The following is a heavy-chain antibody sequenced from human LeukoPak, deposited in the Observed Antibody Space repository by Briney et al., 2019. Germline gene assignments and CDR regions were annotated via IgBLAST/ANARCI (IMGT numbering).Heavy chain of an antibody. J-gene: IGHJ4*02. D-gene: IGHD6-13*01. V-gene: IGHV4-4*07. CDR3: AREAAAGTFYFDY. Sequence: GRIYASGTTNYNPSLNSRVTMSVDTSKNQFSLKLTSVTAADTAVYYCAREAAAGTFYFDYWGQGTLVTVSS. CDR2: IYASGTT.